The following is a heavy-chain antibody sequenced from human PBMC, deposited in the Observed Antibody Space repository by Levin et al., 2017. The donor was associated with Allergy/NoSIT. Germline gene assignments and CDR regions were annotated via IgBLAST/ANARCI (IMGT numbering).Heavy chain of an antibody. CDR3: ADPGSGRPGY. D-gene: IGHD3-10*01. V-gene: IGHV3-23*01. CDR2: IRGSGRNT. J-gene: IGHJ4*02. CDR1: GFTFSSFD. Sequence: SGGSLRLSCAASGFTFSSFDMSWVRQAPGKGLEWVSTIRGSGRNTYYADSVKGRFTITRDNSKNTLYLQMNSLRAEDTAVYYCADPGSGRPGYWGQGTLVTVSS.